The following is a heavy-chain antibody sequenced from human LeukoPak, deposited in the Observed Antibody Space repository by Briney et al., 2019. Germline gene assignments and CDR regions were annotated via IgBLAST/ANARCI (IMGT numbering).Heavy chain of an antibody. CDR2: INPSGGST. V-gene: IGHV1-46*01. Sequence: ASVKVSCKASGYTFTSYYMHWVRQAPGQGLEWMGIINPSGGSTSYAQKFQGRVTMTRDTSTSTVYMELSSLRSEDTAVYYCARDGEGAIPGLGAFDIWGQGTMVTVSS. D-gene: IGHD3-16*01. CDR3: ARDGEGAIPGLGAFDI. CDR1: GYTFTSYY. J-gene: IGHJ3*02.